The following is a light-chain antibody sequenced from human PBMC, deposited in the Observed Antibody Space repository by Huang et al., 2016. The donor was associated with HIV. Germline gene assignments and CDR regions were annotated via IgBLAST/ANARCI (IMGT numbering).Light chain of an antibody. Sequence: PGERATLSCGASQSVRRYLDWYQQKPGQAPRLLIFDASDRATGIPARLRGSGYGTDFTLTISNRQSEDFAVYYCQQRSAWPLTFGGGTKVDI. J-gene: IGKJ4*01. CDR1: QSVRRY. V-gene: IGKV3-11*01. CDR2: DAS. CDR3: QQRSAWPLT.